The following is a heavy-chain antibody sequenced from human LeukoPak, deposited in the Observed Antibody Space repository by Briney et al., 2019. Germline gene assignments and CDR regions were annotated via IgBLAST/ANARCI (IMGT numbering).Heavy chain of an antibody. J-gene: IGHJ5*02. V-gene: IGHV4-34*01. CDR3: ARGPIVVVVAATANWFDP. Sequence: SETLSLTCAVYGGSFSGYYWSWIRQPPGKGLGWIGGINHSGSTNYNPSLKSRVTISVDTSKNQFSLKLSSVTAADTAVYYCARGPIVVVVAATANWFDPWGQGTLVTVSS. D-gene: IGHD2-15*01. CDR2: INHSGST. CDR1: GGSFSGYY.